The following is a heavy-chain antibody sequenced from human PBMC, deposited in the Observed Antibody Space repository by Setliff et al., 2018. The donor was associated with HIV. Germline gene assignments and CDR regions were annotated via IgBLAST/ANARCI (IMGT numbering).Heavy chain of an antibody. D-gene: IGHD3-3*01. V-gene: IGHV1-69-2*01. CDR1: GYRFKDYY. CDR2: IDLGDGET. Sequence: ASVKVSCKASGYRFKDYYIYWVQQAPGKGLEWMGRIDLGDGETVYAKQFQGRVTMTADTSTDTVYMELSNLKSEDTAVYYCARGGSGYYDFWSGSSAFEYWGQGTLVTVSS. J-gene: IGHJ4*02. CDR3: ARGGSGYYDFWSGSSAFEY.